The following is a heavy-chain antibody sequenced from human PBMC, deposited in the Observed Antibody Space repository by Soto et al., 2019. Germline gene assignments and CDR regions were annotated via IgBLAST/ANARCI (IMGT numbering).Heavy chain of an antibody. CDR2: ISSSSGYT. D-gene: IGHD4-17*01. Sequence: QVQLVESGGGLVKPGGSLRLPCVASGFTFNDYYMSWIRQAPGKGLEWVSYISSSSGYTNYADSVKGRFTISRDNARNSLYLQMNSLRAEDTAVYYCARGGTTVTDFWGQGTLVTVSS. V-gene: IGHV3-11*06. J-gene: IGHJ4*02. CDR3: ARGGTTVTDF. CDR1: GFTFNDYY.